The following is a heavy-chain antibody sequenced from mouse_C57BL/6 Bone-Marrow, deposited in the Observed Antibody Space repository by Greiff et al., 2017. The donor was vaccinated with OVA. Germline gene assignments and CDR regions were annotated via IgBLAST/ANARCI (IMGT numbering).Heavy chain of an antibody. D-gene: IGHD2-3*01. Sequence: EVQGVESGGGLVKPGGSLKLSCAASGFTFSSYAMSWVRQTPEKRLEWVATISAGGSYTYYPDNVKGRFTISSDNAKISLYRQMIHLKSKDTAMYYCARDGMVRYAYWGQGTLVTVSA. CDR3: ARDGMVRYAY. CDR1: GFTFSSYA. CDR2: ISAGGSYT. J-gene: IGHJ3*01. V-gene: IGHV5-4*01.